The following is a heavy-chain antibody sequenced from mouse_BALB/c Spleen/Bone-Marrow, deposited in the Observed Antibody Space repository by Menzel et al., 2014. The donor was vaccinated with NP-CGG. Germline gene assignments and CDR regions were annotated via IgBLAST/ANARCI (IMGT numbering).Heavy chain of an antibody. V-gene: IGHV1-7*01. D-gene: IGHD1-1*01. CDR2: INPSTGYT. J-gene: IGHJ3*01. CDR1: GYTFTSYW. Sequence: VQLQQSGAELAKPGASVKMSCKASGYTFTSYWMHWVKQRPGQGLEWIGYINPSTGYTEYNQKFKDKATLTADKSSTTAYMQLNSLTSEDSAVYFCARFATGSFAYWGQGTLVTVSA. CDR3: ARFATGSFAY.